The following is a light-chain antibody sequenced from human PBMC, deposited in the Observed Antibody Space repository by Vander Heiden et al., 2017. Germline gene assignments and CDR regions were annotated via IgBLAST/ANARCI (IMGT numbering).Light chain of an antibody. CDR1: QSVSSN. Sequence: EIVMKQSPSTLSVSSGERATLSCRASQSVSSNLAWYKQKPGQAPRLLIYGASTRATGIPARFSGSGSGTEFTLTISSLQSEDVAVYYCQQYNNWPRTFGQGTKVEIK. CDR2: GAS. V-gene: IGKV3-15*01. CDR3: QQYNNWPRT. J-gene: IGKJ1*01.